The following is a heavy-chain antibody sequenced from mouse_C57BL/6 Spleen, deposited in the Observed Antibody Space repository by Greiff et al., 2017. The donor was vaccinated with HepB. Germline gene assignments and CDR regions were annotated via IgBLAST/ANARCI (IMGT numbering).Heavy chain of an antibody. CDR2: IDPSDSYT. Sequence: QVQLQQPGAELVMPGASVKLSCKASGYTFTSYWMHWVKQRPGQGLEWIGEIDPSDSYTNYNQKFQGKSTLTVDTSSSTVYMQLSSLTSEDSAVYYCARKDYDYDGFAYWGQGTLVTVSA. CDR1: GYTFTSYW. D-gene: IGHD2-4*01. J-gene: IGHJ3*01. V-gene: IGHV1-69*01. CDR3: ARKDYDYDGFAY.